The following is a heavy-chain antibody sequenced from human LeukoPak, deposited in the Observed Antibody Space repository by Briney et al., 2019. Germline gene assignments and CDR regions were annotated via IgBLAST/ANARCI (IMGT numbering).Heavy chain of an antibody. Sequence: RPSETLSLTCTVSGGSISSGGYYWSWIRQPPGKGLVWIGYIYYSGSTNYNPSLKSRVTISVDTSKNQFSLKLSSVTAADTAVYYCASGIRTGSSGWYDRRVYFDYWGQGTLVTVSS. CDR3: ASGIRTGSSGWYDRRVYFDY. V-gene: IGHV4-61*08. CDR2: IYYSGST. CDR1: GGSISSGGYY. D-gene: IGHD6-19*01. J-gene: IGHJ4*02.